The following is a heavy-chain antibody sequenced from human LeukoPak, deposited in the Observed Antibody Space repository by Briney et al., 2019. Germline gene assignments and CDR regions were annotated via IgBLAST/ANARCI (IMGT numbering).Heavy chain of an antibody. CDR2: INPNSGGT. V-gene: IGHV1-2*02. CDR3: ARDLQRTPDDGDSITYGMDV. D-gene: IGHD4-17*01. Sequence: ASVKVSCKASRYTFTGYYMHWVRQAPGQRLEWMGWINPNSGGTNYAQKFQGRVTMTRDTSISTAYMEMSRLRSDDTAVYYCARDLQRTPDDGDSITYGMDVWGQGTTVTVSS. CDR1: RYTFTGYY. J-gene: IGHJ6*02.